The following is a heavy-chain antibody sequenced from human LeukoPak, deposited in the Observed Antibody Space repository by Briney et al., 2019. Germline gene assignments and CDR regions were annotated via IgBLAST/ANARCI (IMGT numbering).Heavy chain of an antibody. D-gene: IGHD3-22*01. Sequence: PTETLSLTCGISGASVRSHFWSWIRQTPGMGLEWIGYISNRGSTAYNPSLRSRVTISVDAPKNEVSLNVRSVSPADTAVYYCAKDLSGTYYAFDVWGQGRTV. J-gene: IGHJ3*01. CDR2: ISNRGST. CDR3: AKDLSGTYYAFDV. CDR1: GASVRSHF. V-gene: IGHV4-59*02.